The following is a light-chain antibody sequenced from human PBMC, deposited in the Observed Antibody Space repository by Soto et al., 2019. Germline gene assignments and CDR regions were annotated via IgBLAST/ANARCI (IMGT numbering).Light chain of an antibody. J-gene: IGLJ2*01. V-gene: IGLV1-44*01. CDR2: TNH. CDR3: ATWDASLNAVL. Sequence: QSVLTQPPSASGPPGQRVTISCSGSSSNIGSNDVNWYQQLPGTAPKLLIYTNHQRPSGVPDRFSGSKSGTSASLAISGLQSEDEADFFCATWDASLNAVLFGGGTKLTVL. CDR1: SSNIGSND.